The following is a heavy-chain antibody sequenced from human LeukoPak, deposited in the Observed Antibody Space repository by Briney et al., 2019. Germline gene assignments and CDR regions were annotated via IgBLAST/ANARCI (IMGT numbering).Heavy chain of an antibody. D-gene: IGHD6-19*01. Sequence: GGSLRLSCAASGFTFSSYAMSWVRQAPGEGLEWVSDISGSGGRTYYADSVKGRFTISRDNTKNTLYMQKNRLRAEETAVYYSACAVVGSNCYYYYYMDFWVKGTTVTVSS. CDR2: ISGSGGRT. V-gene: IGHV3-23*01. CDR1: GFTFSSYA. J-gene: IGHJ6*03. CDR3: ACAVVGSNCYYYYYMDF.